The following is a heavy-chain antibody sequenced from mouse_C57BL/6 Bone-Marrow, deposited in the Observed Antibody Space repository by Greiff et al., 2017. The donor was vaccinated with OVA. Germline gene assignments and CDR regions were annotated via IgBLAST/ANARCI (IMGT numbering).Heavy chain of an antibody. D-gene: IGHD3-3*01. V-gene: IGHV5-6*01. CDR2: ISSGGSYT. Sequence: EVQGVESGGDLVKPGGSLKLSCAASGFTFSSYGLSWVRQTPDKRLEWVATISSGGSYTYYPDSVKGRFTISRDNAKNTLYLQMSSLKSEDTAMYYCARRGLRRGYFDVWGTGTTVTVSS. J-gene: IGHJ1*03. CDR1: GFTFSSYG. CDR3: ARRGLRRGYFDV.